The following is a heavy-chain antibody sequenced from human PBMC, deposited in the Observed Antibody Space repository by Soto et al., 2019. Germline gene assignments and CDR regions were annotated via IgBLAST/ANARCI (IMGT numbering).Heavy chain of an antibody. CDR2: IYYSGSA. CDR1: GGSVSSGSYY. Sequence: LSLTCTVSGGSVSSGSYYWSWIRQPPGKGLEWIGYIYYSGSANYNPSLKSRVTISVDTSKNQFSLKLSSVTAADTAVYYCARDRNDYSKGFDPWGQGTLVTVSS. CDR3: ARDRNDYSKGFDP. V-gene: IGHV4-61*01. J-gene: IGHJ5*02. D-gene: IGHD4-4*01.